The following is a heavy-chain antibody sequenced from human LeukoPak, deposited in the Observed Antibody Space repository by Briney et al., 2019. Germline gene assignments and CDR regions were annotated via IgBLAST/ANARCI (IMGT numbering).Heavy chain of an antibody. V-gene: IGHV4-39*01. Sequence: PSETLSLTCTVSGGSISSSNYYWGWIRQPPGKGLEWIGSIYYSGSTYYNPSHKSRVTISVDTSKNQFSLSLSSVTAADTSVYHCARHSGIGMAQLYFDYWGQGTLVIVSS. CDR2: IYYSGST. J-gene: IGHJ4*02. CDR3: ARHSGIGMAQLYFDY. D-gene: IGHD1-26*01. CDR1: GGSISSSNYY.